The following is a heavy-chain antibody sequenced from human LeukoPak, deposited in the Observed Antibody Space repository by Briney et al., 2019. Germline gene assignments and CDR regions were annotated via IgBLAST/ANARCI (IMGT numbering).Heavy chain of an antibody. CDR2: ISSSGGGT. CDR3: AKNRGAGSHYYYHMNV. J-gene: IGHJ6*03. CDR1: GFTFSSYD. Sequence: GGSLTLSCAASGFTFSSYDMHWVRQAPGQGLEWVSLISSSGGGTYYADSVKGRFTISRDNSKNTLYLQLNSLRVEDTAVYYCAKNRGAGSHYYYHMNVCGKRTPVTVSS. D-gene: IGHD1-26*01. V-gene: IGHV3-23*01.